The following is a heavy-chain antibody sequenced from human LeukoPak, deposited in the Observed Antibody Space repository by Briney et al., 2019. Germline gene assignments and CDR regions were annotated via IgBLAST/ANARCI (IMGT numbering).Heavy chain of an antibody. CDR1: GYRFTGYN. D-gene: IGHD1-14*01. J-gene: IGHJ4*02. Sequence: ASVKVSCKASGYRFTGYNIDWVRRAPGQRPEWMGRINAENGDTKYSEKFQGRVTITRDTFASTSYMELSSLRSEDTAVYYCARDQYNVIDSWGQGTLVTVSS. CDR2: INAENGDT. CDR3: ARDQYNVIDS. V-gene: IGHV1-3*01.